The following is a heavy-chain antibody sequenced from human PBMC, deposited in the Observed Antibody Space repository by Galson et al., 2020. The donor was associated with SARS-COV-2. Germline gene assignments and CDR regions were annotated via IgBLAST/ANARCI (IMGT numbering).Heavy chain of an antibody. CDR2: IYSAGST. CDR1: GFTVTSTY. CDR3: ARDRFGDFYFDY. J-gene: IGHJ4*02. V-gene: IGHV3-53*01. D-gene: IGHD3-10*01. Sequence: GESLKISCAASGFTVTSTYMNWVRQAPGKGQEWVSVIYSAGSTYYADSVKGRFSISRDNSKNILYLQMNSLRAEDTAVYYCARDRFGDFYFDYWGQGTLVTVSS.